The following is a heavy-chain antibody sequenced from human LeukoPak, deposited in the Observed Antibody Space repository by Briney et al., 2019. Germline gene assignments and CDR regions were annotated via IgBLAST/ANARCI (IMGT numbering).Heavy chain of an antibody. CDR3: ARLEDLWLDP. CDR1: FRSISSQY. CDR2: ISFRGGT. V-gene: IGHV4-59*07. J-gene: IGHJ5*02. Sequence: TDTLSLTCTLSFRSISSQYWSWIRQTPGKGLEWIVYISFRGGTSYIPSLPNRVTISVDTSKSQFSLKQTPVTAADTAVYYWARLEDLWLDPWGQGTLVTVFS. D-gene: IGHD2-15*01.